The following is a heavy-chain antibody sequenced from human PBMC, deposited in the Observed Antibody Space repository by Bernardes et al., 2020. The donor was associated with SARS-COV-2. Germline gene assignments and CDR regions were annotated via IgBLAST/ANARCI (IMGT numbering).Heavy chain of an antibody. V-gene: IGHV3-23*01. J-gene: IGHJ6*02. CDR3: AKDSVRLTTPFYYYYGMDV. CDR1: GFTFTNYA. D-gene: IGHD4-4*01. CDR2: ISGSGGST. Sequence: GGSLRLSCAASGFTFTNYAMNWVRQAPGKGLEWVSAISGSGGSTYYADSVKGRFTISRDTSKNTLYLQMNSLRAEDTAVYYCAKDSVRLTTPFYYYYGMDVWGQGTTVTVSS.